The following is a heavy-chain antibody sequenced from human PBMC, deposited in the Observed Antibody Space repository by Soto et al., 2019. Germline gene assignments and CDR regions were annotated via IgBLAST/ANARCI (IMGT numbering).Heavy chain of an antibody. CDR1: GGTFSSYG. CDR3: ARDGPMDRAFDI. D-gene: IGHD3-10*01. Sequence: ASVKVSCKASGGTFSSYGISWVRQAPGQGLEWMGWISAYNGNTNYAQKLQGRVTMTTDTSTSTAYMELRSLRSDDTAVYYCARDGPMDRAFDIWGQGTMVTVSS. J-gene: IGHJ3*02. CDR2: ISAYNGNT. V-gene: IGHV1-18*01.